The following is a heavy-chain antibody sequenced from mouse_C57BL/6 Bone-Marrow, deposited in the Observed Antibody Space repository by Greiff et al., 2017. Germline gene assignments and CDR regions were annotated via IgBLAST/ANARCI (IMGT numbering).Heavy chain of an antibody. CDR2: IYPRSGNT. CDR3: ARRRDYGNPWFAY. D-gene: IGHD2-1*01. V-gene: IGHV1-81*01. J-gene: IGHJ3*01. CDR1: GYPFTSYG. Sequence: QVQLKASGAELARPGASVKLSCKASGYPFTSYGISWVKQRTGQGLEWIGEIYPRSGNTYYNEKFKGKATLTADKSSSTAYMELRSLTSEDSAVYFCARRRDYGNPWFAYWGQGTLVTVSA.